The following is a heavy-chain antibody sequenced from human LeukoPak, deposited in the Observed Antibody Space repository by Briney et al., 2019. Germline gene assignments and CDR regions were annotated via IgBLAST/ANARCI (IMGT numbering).Heavy chain of an antibody. V-gene: IGHV4-59*01. CDR3: ARYLSVTTGDWFDP. D-gene: IGHD4-17*01. Sequence: SETLSLTCTVSGGSISSYYWSWIRQPPGKGLEWIGYIYYSGSTNYNPSLKSRVTISVDTSKNQFSLKLSSVTAADTAVYYCARYLSVTTGDWFDPWGQGTLVTVSS. J-gene: IGHJ5*02. CDR1: GGSISSYY. CDR2: IYYSGST.